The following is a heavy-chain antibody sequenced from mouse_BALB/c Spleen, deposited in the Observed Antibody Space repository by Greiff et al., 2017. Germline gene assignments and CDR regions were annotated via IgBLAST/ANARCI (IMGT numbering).Heavy chain of an antibody. J-gene: IGHJ2*01. D-gene: IGHD1-1*01. Sequence: EVQLVESGGGLVQPGGSLRLSCATSGFTFSDYYMSWVRQPPGKALEWLGFIRNKANGYTTEYSASVKGRFTISRDNSQSILYLQMNTLRAEDSATYYCAREYGSFLYFDYWGQGTTLTVSS. V-gene: IGHV7-3*02. CDR1: GFTFSDYY. CDR2: IRNKANGYTT. CDR3: AREYGSFLYFDY.